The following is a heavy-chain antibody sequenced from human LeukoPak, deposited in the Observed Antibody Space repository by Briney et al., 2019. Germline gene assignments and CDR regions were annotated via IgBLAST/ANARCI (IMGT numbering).Heavy chain of an antibody. Sequence: SETLSLTCTVSGGSISSYYWSWIRQPPGKGLEWIGYIYYSGSTSYNPSLKSRVTISVDTSKNQFSLKRSTVTAADEAAYYCAGDSRPMYCSGGSCYPPFDYWRQGTLVTLLS. D-gene: IGHD2-15*01. CDR2: IYYSGST. CDR3: AGDSRPMYCSGGSCYPPFDY. V-gene: IGHV4-59*01. CDR1: GGSISSYY. J-gene: IGHJ4*02.